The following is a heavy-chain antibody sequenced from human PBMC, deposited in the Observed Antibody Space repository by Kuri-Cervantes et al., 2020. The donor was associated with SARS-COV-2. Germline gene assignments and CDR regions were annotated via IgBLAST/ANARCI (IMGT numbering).Heavy chain of an antibody. J-gene: IGHJ4*02. Sequence: GSLRLSCAVSGYSISSGYYWGWIRQPPGKGLEWIGSIYYSGSTYYNPSLKSRVTISVDTSKNQFSLKLSSVTAADTAVYYCARGRRYGYSYGYVNYWGQGTLVTVSS. CDR3: ARGRRYGYSYGYVNY. CDR1: GYSISSGYY. CDR2: IYYSGST. V-gene: IGHV4-38-2*01. D-gene: IGHD5-18*01.